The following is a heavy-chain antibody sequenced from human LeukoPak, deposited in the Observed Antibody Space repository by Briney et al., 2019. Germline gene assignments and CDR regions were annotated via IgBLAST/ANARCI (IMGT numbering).Heavy chain of an antibody. V-gene: IGHV4-4*07. Sequence: PSETLSLTCTVSGGSISSYYWSWIRQPAGKGLESIGRIYTSWSTNDNPSLKSRVTMSVDTSKNQFSLKLSSVTAADTAVYYCARDTAYCGGDCSGDWGQGTLVTVSS. J-gene: IGHJ4*02. CDR2: IYTSWST. CDR3: ARDTAYCGGDCSGD. CDR1: GGSISSYY. D-gene: IGHD2-21*02.